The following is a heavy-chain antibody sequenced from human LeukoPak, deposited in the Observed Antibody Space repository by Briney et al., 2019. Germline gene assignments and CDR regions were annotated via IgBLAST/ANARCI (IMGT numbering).Heavy chain of an antibody. Sequence: ASVKVSCTASGYTFTGYYMHWVRQAPGQGLEWMGRINPNRGGTNYAQKFQGRVTMTRDTSISTAYMELTRLRSDDTAVYYCAREKVRQSGMDVWGQGTTVTVSS. CDR3: AREKVRQSGMDV. V-gene: IGHV1-2*06. D-gene: IGHD2-2*01. CDR1: GYTFTGYY. J-gene: IGHJ6*02. CDR2: INPNRGGT.